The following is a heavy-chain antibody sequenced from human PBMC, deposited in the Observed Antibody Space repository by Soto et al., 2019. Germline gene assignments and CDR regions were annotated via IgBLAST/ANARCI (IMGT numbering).Heavy chain of an antibody. CDR3: ASQFSVYGDYGRYFDF. CDR1: GGSISSSGYY. CDR2: IYYSGST. Sequence: QLQLQESGPGLVKPSETLSLTCTVSGGSISSSGYYWGWIRQPPGKGLEWIGTIYYSGSTYYNPSLKSRVTISVDTSTNQFSLKLSSVTAADTAVYYCASQFSVYGDYGRYFDFWGQGTLVTVSS. J-gene: IGHJ4*02. V-gene: IGHV4-39*01. D-gene: IGHD4-17*01.